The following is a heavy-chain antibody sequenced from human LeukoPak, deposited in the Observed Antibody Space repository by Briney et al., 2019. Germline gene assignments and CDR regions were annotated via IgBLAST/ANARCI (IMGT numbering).Heavy chain of an antibody. CDR1: GGSISSSSYY. CDR3: ARLTTESLYYYYGMDV. D-gene: IGHD4-4*01. CDR2: IYYSGST. Sequence: SETLSLTCTVSGGSISSSSYYWGWLRQPPGEGLEWIVSIYYSGSTYYNPSLKSLVTISVDTSKNQFSLELSSVTAADTAVYYCARLTTESLYYYYGMDVWGQGTTVTVSS. J-gene: IGHJ6*02. V-gene: IGHV4-39*01.